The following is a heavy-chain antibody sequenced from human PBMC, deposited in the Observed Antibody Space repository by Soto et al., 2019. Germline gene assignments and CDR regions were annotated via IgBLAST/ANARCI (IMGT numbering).Heavy chain of an antibody. Sequence: SETLSLTCTVSGGSVRSDNYYWIWIRQPPGKGLEWIGYIYYSGSTNYNPSLKSRVTISVDTSKNQFSLKLSSVTAADTAVYYCAREDSSGYLDAFEIWGQGTMVTVSS. J-gene: IGHJ3*02. D-gene: IGHD3-22*01. CDR3: AREDSSGYLDAFEI. CDR2: IYYSGST. CDR1: GGSVRSDNYY. V-gene: IGHV4-61*01.